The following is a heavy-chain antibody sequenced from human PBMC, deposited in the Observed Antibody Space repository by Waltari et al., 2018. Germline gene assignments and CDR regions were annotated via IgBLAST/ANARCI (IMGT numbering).Heavy chain of an antibody. J-gene: IGHJ4*02. CDR3: ARSNYYDSSGYFFSDY. V-gene: IGHV4-34*01. Sequence: QVQLQQWGAGLLKPSETLSLTCAVYGGSFRGYYWCWFRQPPGKGLEWIGEIKHSGSTNYNPSLKSRVTISVDTSKNQFSLKLSSVTAADTAVYYCARSNYYDSSGYFFSDYWGQGTLVTVSS. CDR2: IKHSGST. CDR1: GGSFRGYY. D-gene: IGHD3-22*01.